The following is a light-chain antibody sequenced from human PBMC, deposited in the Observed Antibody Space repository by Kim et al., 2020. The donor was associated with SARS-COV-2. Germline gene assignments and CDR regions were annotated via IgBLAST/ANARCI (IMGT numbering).Light chain of an antibody. Sequence: VSPGQTARITCSGDVLAKKYARWFQQKPGQAPVLVIYKDSERPSGIPERFSGSSSGTTVTLTISGAQVEDEADYYCYSAADNNLVFGGGTQLTVL. CDR2: KDS. CDR1: VLAKKY. CDR3: YSAADNNLV. V-gene: IGLV3-27*01. J-gene: IGLJ3*02.